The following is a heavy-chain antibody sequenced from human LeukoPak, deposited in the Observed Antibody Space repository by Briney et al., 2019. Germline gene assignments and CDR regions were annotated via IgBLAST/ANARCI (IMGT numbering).Heavy chain of an antibody. V-gene: IGHV4-59*01. CDR2: IYYSGST. Sequence: SETLSLTCTVSGGSISSYYWSWIRQPPGKGLEWIGYIYYSGSTNYNPSLKSRVTISVDTSKNQFSLKLSSVTAADTAVYYCASLPYDSSGYDAFDIWGQGTMVTVSS. CDR3: ASLPYDSSGYDAFDI. D-gene: IGHD3-22*01. CDR1: GGSISSYY. J-gene: IGHJ3*02.